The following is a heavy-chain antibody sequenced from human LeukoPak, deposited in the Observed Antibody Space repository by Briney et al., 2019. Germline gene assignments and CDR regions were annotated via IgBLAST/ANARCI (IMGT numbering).Heavy chain of an antibody. CDR2: IIPILGIA. D-gene: IGHD2-2*01. CDR1: GGTFSSYA. CDR3: ASLYCSSTSCCDY. V-gene: IGHV1-69*04. Sequence: ASVEVSCKASGGTFSSYAISWVRQAPGQGLEWMGRIIPILGIANYAQKFQGRVTITADKSTSTAYMELSSLRSEDTAVYYCASLYCSSTSCCDYWGQGTLVTVSS. J-gene: IGHJ4*02.